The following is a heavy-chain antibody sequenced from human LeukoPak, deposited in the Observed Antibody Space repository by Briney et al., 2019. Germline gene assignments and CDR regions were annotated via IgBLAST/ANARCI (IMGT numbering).Heavy chain of an antibody. J-gene: IGHJ4*02. CDR1: GFTFSTYW. CDR2: INGDGSTT. V-gene: IGHV3-74*03. D-gene: IGHD3-10*01. Sequence: GGSLRLSCTASGFTFSTYWINWVRQSPGKGLVWVALINGDGSTTTHADSVKGRFTISRDNAKNTAYLQMNSLRDEDTAVYFCARDYAGSPDYWGQGTLVTVPA. CDR3: ARDYAGSPDY.